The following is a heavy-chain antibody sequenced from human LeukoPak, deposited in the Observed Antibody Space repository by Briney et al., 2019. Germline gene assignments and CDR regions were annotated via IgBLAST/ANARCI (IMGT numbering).Heavy chain of an antibody. V-gene: IGHV1-69*13. D-gene: IGHD6-13*01. J-gene: IGHJ3*02. Sequence: ASVKVSCKASGGTFSSYAISWVRQAPGQGLEWMGGIIPIFGTANYAQKFQGRVTITADESTSTAYMELSSLRSEDTAVYYCAREVGSNLAARPVFYAFDIWGQGTMVTVSS. CDR2: IIPIFGTA. CDR1: GGTFSSYA. CDR3: AREVGSNLAARPVFYAFDI.